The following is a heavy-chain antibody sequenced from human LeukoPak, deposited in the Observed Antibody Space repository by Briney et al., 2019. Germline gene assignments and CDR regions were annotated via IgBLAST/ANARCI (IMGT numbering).Heavy chain of an antibody. J-gene: IGHJ4*02. CDR1: GFTFSSYS. Sequence: GGSLRLSCAASGFTFSSYSMNWVRQAPGKGLEWVSYISSSSSTIYYADSVKGRFTISRDNAKNSLYLQMNSLRAEDTAVYYCARVLRFLEWLPQPPDYWGQGTLVTVSS. V-gene: IGHV3-48*01. CDR3: ARVLRFLEWLPQPPDY. D-gene: IGHD3-3*01. CDR2: ISSSSSTI.